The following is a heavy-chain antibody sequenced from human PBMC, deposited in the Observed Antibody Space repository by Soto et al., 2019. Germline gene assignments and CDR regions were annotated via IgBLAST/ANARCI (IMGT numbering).Heavy chain of an antibody. V-gene: IGHV3-74*01. CDR2: ISNDGSST. J-gene: IGHJ1*01. CDR1: GFTFTSYW. Sequence: EVQLVKSGGGLVQPGGSLRLSCVASGFTFTSYWMHWVRQAPGKGLVWVSSISNDGSSTSYADPVKGRFTISRDNAKNTLYLQMNSLRAEDTAVYYCARLPNKCRQNCGQGTLVIVSP. CDR3: ARLPNKCRQN.